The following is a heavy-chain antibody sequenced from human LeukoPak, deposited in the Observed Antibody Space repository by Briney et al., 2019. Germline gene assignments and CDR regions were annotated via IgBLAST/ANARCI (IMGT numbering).Heavy chain of an antibody. CDR2: ISSSSSYI. J-gene: IGHJ4*02. CDR3: ARDLGGYGDYGTNFDY. CDR1: GFTFSSYE. D-gene: IGHD4-17*01. Sequence: GGSLRLSCAASGFTFSSYEMNWVRQAPGKGLEWVSSISSSSSYIYYADSVKGRFTISRDNAKKSLYLQMNSLRAEDTAVYYCARDLGGYGDYGTNFDYWGQGTLVTVSS. V-gene: IGHV3-21*01.